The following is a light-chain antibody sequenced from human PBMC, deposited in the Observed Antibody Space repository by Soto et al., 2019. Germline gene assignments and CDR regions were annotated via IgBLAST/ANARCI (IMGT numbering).Light chain of an antibody. CDR3: QQANGFPL. CDR2: ASS. V-gene: IGKV1-12*01. J-gene: IGKJ2*01. CDR1: QDISRW. Sequence: DIQLTQSPSSVSASVGDRVTITCRASQDISRWLAWYQQKPGKAPKLLIYASSSLQSGVPSRFSGFGSGTHFTLSIRNLQPDDFATYYCQQANGFPLFGQGTKLE.